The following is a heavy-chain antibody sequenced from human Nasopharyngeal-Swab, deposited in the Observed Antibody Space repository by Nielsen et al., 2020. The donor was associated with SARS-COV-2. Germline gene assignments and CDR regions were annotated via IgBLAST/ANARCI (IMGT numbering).Heavy chain of an antibody. J-gene: IGHJ4*02. CDR2: ISYDGSVK. CDR3: TKGAQLGDY. Sequence: GESLKISCEASGFTISRYGMHWVRQAPGKGLEWVTFISYDGSVKYYADPVKGRFTISTDVSNNTLYLQMNSLRVEDTAIYYCTKGAQLGDYWGQGTLVTVSS. CDR1: GFTISRYG. D-gene: IGHD6-13*01. V-gene: IGHV3-30*18.